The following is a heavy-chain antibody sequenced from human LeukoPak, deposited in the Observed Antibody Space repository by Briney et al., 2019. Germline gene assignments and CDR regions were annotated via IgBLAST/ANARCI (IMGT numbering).Heavy chain of an antibody. CDR1: GFTFSSYA. CDR3: ARGGITMVRGVIDWDS. J-gene: IGHJ4*02. V-gene: IGHV3-30*04. Sequence: GGSLRLSCAASGFTFSSYAMHWVRQAPGKGLEWVAVISYDGSNKYYADSVKGRFTISRDNSKNTLYLQMNSLRAEDTAVYYCARGGITMVRGVIDWDSWGQGTLVTVSS. D-gene: IGHD3-10*01. CDR2: ISYDGSNK.